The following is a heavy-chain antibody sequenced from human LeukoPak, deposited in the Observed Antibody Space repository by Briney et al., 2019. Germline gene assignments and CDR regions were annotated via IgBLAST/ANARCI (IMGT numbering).Heavy chain of an antibody. CDR2: IYSGGST. CDR1: GFTVSSNY. CDR3: AKDHAVGATGY. Sequence: PGGSLRLSCAASGFTVSSNYMSWVRQAPGKGLEWVSVIYSGGSTYYADSVKGRFTISRDNSKNTLYLQMNSLRAEDTAVYYCAKDHAVGATGYWGQGTLVTVSS. D-gene: IGHD1-26*01. V-gene: IGHV3-53*01. J-gene: IGHJ4*02.